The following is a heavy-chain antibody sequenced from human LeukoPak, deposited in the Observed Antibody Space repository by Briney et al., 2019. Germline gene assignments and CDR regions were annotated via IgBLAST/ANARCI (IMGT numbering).Heavy chain of an antibody. CDR1: GGSISSYY. V-gene: IGHV4-59*01. Sequence: SETLSLTCTVSGGSISSYYWSWIRQPPGKGLEWIGYMYYTGSTNYNPSLESRVTISVDRSKNQFSLKLSSVTAADTALYYCARDRRTSSTPNGAFDIWGQGTLVTVSS. D-gene: IGHD6-13*01. CDR3: ARDRRTSSTPNGAFDI. CDR2: MYYTGST. J-gene: IGHJ3*02.